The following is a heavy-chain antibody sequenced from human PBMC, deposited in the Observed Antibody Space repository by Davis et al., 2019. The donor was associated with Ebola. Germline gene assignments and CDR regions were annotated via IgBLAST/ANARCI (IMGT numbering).Heavy chain of an antibody. CDR2: IYDSGNT. CDR1: GGSISSGGYY. J-gene: IGHJ3*02. V-gene: IGHV4-31*03. D-gene: IGHD2-15*01. CDR3: ARGPVGYCSGGSCPGPFDI. Sequence: PSETLSLTCTVSGGSISSGGYYWSWIRQHPEKGLEWIGYIYDSGNTYYNPSLKSRVTISVDTSKNQFSLKLSSVTAADTAVYYCARGPVGYCSGGSCPGPFDIWGQGTMVTVSS.